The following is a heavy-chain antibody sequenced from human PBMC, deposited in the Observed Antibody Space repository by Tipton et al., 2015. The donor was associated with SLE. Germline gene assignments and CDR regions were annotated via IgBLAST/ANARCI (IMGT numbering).Heavy chain of an antibody. J-gene: IGHJ3*02. CDR1: GGSISSYY. Sequence: TLSLTCTVSGGSISSYYWSWIRQPPGKGLEWIGDINYSGNTNYNPPLKSRVTISVDTSKNQFSLKLSSVTAADTAVYYCASDSGDAFDIWGQGTMVTVSS. CDR3: ASDSGDAFDI. CDR2: INYSGNT. V-gene: IGHV4-59*01. D-gene: IGHD3-10*01.